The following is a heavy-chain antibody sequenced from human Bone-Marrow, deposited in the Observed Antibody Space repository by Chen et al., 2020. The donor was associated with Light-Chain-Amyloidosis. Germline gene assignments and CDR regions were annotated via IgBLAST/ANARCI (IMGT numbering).Heavy chain of an antibody. Sequence: QVQLQQWGAGLLKPSETLSLTCGVYGGSLSGYYWRGIRQSPGKGLEWIGEINHSGDTKYNTSLRGRVTISVDTSKNQFSLKLRSVTAADTAVYYCARRIFGIVRTAYSYYMDVWGKGTTVTVSS. CDR3: ARRIFGIVRTAYSYYMDV. CDR1: GGSLSGYY. D-gene: IGHD3-3*01. CDR2: INHSGDT. J-gene: IGHJ6*03. V-gene: IGHV4-34*01.